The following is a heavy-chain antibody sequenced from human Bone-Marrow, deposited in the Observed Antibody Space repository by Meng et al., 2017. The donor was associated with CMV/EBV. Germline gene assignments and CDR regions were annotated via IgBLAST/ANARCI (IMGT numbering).Heavy chain of an antibody. V-gene: IGHV3-48*03. Sequence: GESLKISCAASGFTFSSYEMNWVRQAPGKGLEWVSYISSSGSTIYYADSVKGRFTISRDNAKNSLYLQMNSLRAEDTAVYYCARGQDDFWSGYSGYWGQGTLVTVSS. D-gene: IGHD3-3*01. CDR3: ARGQDDFWSGYSGY. CDR2: ISSSGSTI. J-gene: IGHJ4*02. CDR1: GFTFSSYE.